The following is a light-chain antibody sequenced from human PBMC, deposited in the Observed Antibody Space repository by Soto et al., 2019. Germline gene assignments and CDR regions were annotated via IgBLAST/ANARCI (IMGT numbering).Light chain of an antibody. CDR2: DVS. Sequence: QSALTQPASVSGSPGQSITISCTGTSSDVGGYNYVSWYQQHPGKAPKLMIYDVSNRPSGVANRFSGSKSGNTASLTISGLQADDEADDYCSSYTSSSTSFGGGTKLTVL. J-gene: IGLJ2*01. CDR3: SSYTSSSTS. V-gene: IGLV2-14*01. CDR1: SSDVGGYNY.